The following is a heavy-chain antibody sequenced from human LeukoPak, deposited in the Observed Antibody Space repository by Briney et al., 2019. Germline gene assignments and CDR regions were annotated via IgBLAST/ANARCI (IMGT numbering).Heavy chain of an antibody. CDR2: IWDDGSDK. Sequence: PGGSLTLPCVVSGLTFTNHHMHWVRQAPGKGLEWVASIWDDGSDKYSADSVRGRFTISRDNSKETLYLQMNGLRAEDTAVYCGAKHVANLLYYFDYWGQGALVTVSS. CDR1: GLTFTNHH. J-gene: IGHJ4*02. V-gene: IGHV3-30*02. D-gene: IGHD2-15*01. CDR3: AKHVANLLYYFDY.